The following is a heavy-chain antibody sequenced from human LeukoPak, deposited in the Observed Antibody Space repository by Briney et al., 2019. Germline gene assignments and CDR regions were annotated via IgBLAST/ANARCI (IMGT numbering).Heavy chain of an antibody. J-gene: IGHJ4*02. CDR1: GGSFSGYY. D-gene: IGHD1-26*01. V-gene: IGHV4-34*01. CDR2: INHSGST. CDR3: ARDGRFPPEVLPRYFDY. Sequence: PSETLSLTCAVYGGSFSGYYWSWIRQPPGRGLEWIGEINHSGSTNYNPSLKSRVTISVDTSKNQFSLKLSSVTAADTAVYYCARDGRFPPEVLPRYFDYWGQGTLVTVPS.